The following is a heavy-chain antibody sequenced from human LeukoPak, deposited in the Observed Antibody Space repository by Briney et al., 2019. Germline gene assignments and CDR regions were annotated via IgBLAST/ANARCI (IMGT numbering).Heavy chain of an antibody. CDR3: TRPSGGNSDSYYYGLDV. J-gene: IGHJ6*02. V-gene: IGHV3-21*04. Sequence: GSLRLSCAASGFTFSSYSMNWVRQAPGKGLEWVSSISSRSSYIYYADSVKGRFTISRDNAKNSLYLQMNSLRAEDTAMYYCTRPSGGNSDSYYYGLDVWGQGTTVTVSS. D-gene: IGHD4-23*01. CDR2: ISSRSSYI. CDR1: GFTFSSYS.